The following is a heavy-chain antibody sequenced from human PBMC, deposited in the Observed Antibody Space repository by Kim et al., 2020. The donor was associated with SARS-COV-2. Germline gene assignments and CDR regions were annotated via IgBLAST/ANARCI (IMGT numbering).Heavy chain of an antibody. CDR1: GGSFSGYY. CDR3: ARGGYFYGSGSNYGKYFFDY. J-gene: IGHJ4*02. V-gene: IGHV4-34*01. Sequence: SETLSLTCAVRGGSFSGYYWSWIRQTPGKGLEWIGEVDQSGSTTYNPSLKSRVAISINTYKIQFSLQLTSVTATDAGVYYCARGGYFYGSGSNYGKYFFDYWGQGSLVSVYS. D-gene: IGHD3-10*01. CDR2: VDQSGST.